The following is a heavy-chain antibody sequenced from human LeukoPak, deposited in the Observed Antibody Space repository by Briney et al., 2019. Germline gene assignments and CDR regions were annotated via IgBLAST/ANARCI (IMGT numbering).Heavy chain of an antibody. CDR1: GFTFSSYA. J-gene: IGHJ4*02. D-gene: IGHD6-19*01. Sequence: GGSLRLSCAASGFTFSSYAMSWVRQALGKGLGWVSTISGGGGYTYYADSVKGRFTISRDSSKKTLYLQMSSLRVEDTAVYYCARGEQWLVRGAFDYWGQGTLVTVSS. CDR2: ISGGGGYT. V-gene: IGHV3-23*01. CDR3: ARGEQWLVRGAFDY.